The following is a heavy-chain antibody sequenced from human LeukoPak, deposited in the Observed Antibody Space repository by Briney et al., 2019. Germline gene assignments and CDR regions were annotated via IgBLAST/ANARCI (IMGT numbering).Heavy chain of an antibody. Sequence: SSVKVSCKASGGTFSRYAISWVRQAPGQGLEWKGGIIPIFGTANYAQKFQGRVTITTDEATSTAYMELSSVRSEDTAVYYCARGGGSSSWNDAFDIWGQGTMVTVSS. V-gene: IGHV1-69*05. J-gene: IGHJ3*02. CDR1: GGTFSRYA. CDR2: IIPIFGTA. D-gene: IGHD6-13*01. CDR3: ARGGGSSSWNDAFDI.